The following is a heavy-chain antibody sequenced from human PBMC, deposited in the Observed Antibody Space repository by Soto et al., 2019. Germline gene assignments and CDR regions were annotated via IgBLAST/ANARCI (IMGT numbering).Heavy chain of an antibody. CDR3: ATRPNYYVSGVYYFDY. V-gene: IGHV1-24*01. Sequence: QVKLVQSGAEVKKPGASVKVSCKVSGYTLTEFSMHWARQAPGKGLEWMGGFDPENGVTIYAHKFQGRVTMTEDTSTDTAYSEPSSLRSEDTAVYYCATRPNYYVSGVYYFDYWGQGTLVTVSS. CDR2: FDPENGVT. J-gene: IGHJ4*02. D-gene: IGHD3-10*01. CDR1: GYTLTEFS.